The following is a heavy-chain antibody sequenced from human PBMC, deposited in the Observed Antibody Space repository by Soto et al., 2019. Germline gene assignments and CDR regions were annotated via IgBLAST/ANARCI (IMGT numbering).Heavy chain of an antibody. CDR1: GGSISSSSYY. CDR2: IYYSGST. J-gene: IGHJ6*02. Sequence: SETLSLTCTVSGGSISSSSYYWGWIRQPPGKGLEWIGSIYYSGSTYYNPSLKSRVTISVDTSKNQFSLKLSSVTAADTAVYYCARTQGRSMLYYYYGMDVWGQGTTVTVSS. D-gene: IGHD2-8*01. V-gene: IGHV4-39*01. CDR3: ARTQGRSMLYYYYGMDV.